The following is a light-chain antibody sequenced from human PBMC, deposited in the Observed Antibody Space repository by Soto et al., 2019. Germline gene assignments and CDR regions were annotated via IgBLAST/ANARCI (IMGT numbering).Light chain of an antibody. Sequence: DIQMTQSPSTLSASVGDRVTITCRASQSISSWLAWYQQKPGKAPKLLIYKASSLESGVPSSFNGSGSGTELTLTFSSLQPEVFATYYCQQYNSYSEGTFGQGTKV. J-gene: IGKJ1*01. CDR1: QSISSW. CDR2: KAS. V-gene: IGKV1-5*03. CDR3: QQYNSYSEGT.